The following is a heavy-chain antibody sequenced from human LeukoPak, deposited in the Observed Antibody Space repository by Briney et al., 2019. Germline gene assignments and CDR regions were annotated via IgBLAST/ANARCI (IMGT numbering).Heavy chain of an antibody. J-gene: IGHJ6*03. D-gene: IGHD2-15*01. V-gene: IGHV3-48*03. CDR2: ISSSGSTI. CDR3: ARESGCSGGSCYSWEDMDV. CDR1: GFTFSSYE. Sequence: GGSLRLSCAASGFTFSSYEMNWVRQAPGKGLEWVSYISSSGSTIYYADSVKGRFTISRDNAKNSLYLQMNSLRAEDTAVYYCARESGCSGGSCYSWEDMDVWGKGTTVTISS.